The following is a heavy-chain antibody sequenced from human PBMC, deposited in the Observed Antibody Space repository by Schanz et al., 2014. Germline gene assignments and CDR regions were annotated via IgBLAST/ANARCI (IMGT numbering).Heavy chain of an antibody. Sequence: QVQLVQSGAEVKKPGASVKVSCKASGYTFTSYGISWVRQAPGQGLEWMGWINTGSGDTKYSQNFQGRVTITRDTSASTAYMELRRLRSDDTAVYYWARDRRFFGRGDLYYFDSWGQGTLVTVSS. CDR1: GYTFTSYG. CDR3: ARDRRFFGRGDLYYFDS. CDR2: INTGSGDT. J-gene: IGHJ4*02. D-gene: IGHD3-3*01. V-gene: IGHV1-18*01.